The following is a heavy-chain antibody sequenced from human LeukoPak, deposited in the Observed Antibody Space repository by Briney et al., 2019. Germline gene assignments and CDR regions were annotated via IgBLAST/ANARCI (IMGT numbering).Heavy chain of an antibody. D-gene: IGHD3-10*01. CDR1: GFTVSSNY. J-gene: IGHJ4*02. V-gene: IGHV3-30-3*01. CDR2: ISYDGSNK. CDR3: ARSGSRILPNAITMVRGVIKRTTSPLDY. Sequence: GGSLRLSCAASGFTVSSNYMSWVRQAPGEGLEWVAVISYDGSNKYYADSVKGRFTISRDNSKNTLYLQMNSLRAEDTAVYYCARSGSRILPNAITMVRGVIKRTTSPLDYWGQGTLVTVSS.